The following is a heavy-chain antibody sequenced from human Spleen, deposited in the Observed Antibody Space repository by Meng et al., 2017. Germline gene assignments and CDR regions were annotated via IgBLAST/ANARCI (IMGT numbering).Heavy chain of an antibody. CDR3: ASSLLISGGSGSYLY. CDR2: INYSGRT. J-gene: IGHJ4*02. CDR1: RWCFSCYY. V-gene: IGHV4-34*01. Sequence: VRVQQWAAGVVKRWGSLSLMWAVERWCFSCYYWSWIRQPPWKGLDWIGEINYSGRTNYNPSFKSRVTISVDTFKNQFALKLTSVTAADTAVYYCASSLLISGGSGSYLYWGQGTLVTVSS. D-gene: IGHD3-10*01.